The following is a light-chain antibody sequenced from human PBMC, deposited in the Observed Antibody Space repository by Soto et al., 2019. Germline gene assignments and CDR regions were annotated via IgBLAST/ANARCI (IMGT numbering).Light chain of an antibody. CDR1: QRVSARY. J-gene: IGKJ1*01. V-gene: IGKV3-20*01. CDR3: QQYSDSPPT. Sequence: EIVMTQSPGTLSLSPLDIATLSCMASQRVSARYLAWYHQKPGQAPRLLIFGASDRATGIPDRFSGSGSGTDFTLTIDRLEPEDFAMYYCQQYSDSPPTFGQGTKVDIK. CDR2: GAS.